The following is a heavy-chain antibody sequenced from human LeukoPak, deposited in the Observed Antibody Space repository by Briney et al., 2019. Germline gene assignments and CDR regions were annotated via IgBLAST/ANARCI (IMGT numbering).Heavy chain of an antibody. V-gene: IGHV4-59*01. CDR2: IYCSGST. J-gene: IGHJ6*02. CDR1: GGSISSYY. Sequence: SETLSLTCTVSGGSISSYYWSWIRQPPGKGLEWIGYIYCSGSTNYNPSLKSRVTISVDTSKNQFSLKLSSVTAADTAVYYCARAREFGYCSGGSCYLGYYGMDVWGQGTTVTVSS. D-gene: IGHD2-15*01. CDR3: ARAREFGYCSGGSCYLGYYGMDV.